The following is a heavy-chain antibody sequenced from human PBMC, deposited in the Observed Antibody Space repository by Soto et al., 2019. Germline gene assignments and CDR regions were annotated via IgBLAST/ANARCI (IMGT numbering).Heavy chain of an antibody. J-gene: IGHJ5*02. CDR2: IYTGGGT. V-gene: IGHV3-66*01. CDR3: ARDWSGP. D-gene: IGHD2-8*02. Sequence: EVQLVESGGGLVQPGGSLRLSCAASGLTVSTNPMSWVRQAPGKGLEWVSVIYTGGGTHYADSVKGRFTISRDNSTNTVTLPMHCMRPEDTAVYFCARDWSGPWGQGTLVTVPS. CDR1: GLTVSTNP.